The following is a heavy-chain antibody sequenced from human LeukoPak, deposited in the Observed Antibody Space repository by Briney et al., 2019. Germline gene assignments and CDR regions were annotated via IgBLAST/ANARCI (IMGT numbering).Heavy chain of an antibody. Sequence: PPGRSLRLSCAASGFTFSSYAMHWVRQAPGKGLEWVAVISNDGNDKYNADSVKGRFTISRDNSKSMVYLQTNSLRVEDTAVYYCARDGDTAAAGYYFDSWGQGTLVTVSS. D-gene: IGHD6-13*01. CDR3: ARDGDTAAAGYYFDS. V-gene: IGHV3-30-3*01. CDR2: ISNDGNDK. J-gene: IGHJ4*02. CDR1: GFTFSSYA.